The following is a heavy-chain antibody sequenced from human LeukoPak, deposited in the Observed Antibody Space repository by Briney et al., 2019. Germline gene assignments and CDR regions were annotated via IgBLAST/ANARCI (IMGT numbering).Heavy chain of an antibody. CDR1: GDSISSYY. D-gene: IGHD4-23*01. CDR2: IYYSGIT. J-gene: IGHJ4*02. Sequence: SETLSLTCTLSGDSISSYYWRCIRQPPGKGLEWIRHIYYSGITNYNPSLKSRVTISVDRSKNQFYLKVSSVTAADTAVYCCESSLGPLYGGNYRIDYWGQGTLVTVSS. V-gene: IGHV4-59*01. CDR3: ESSLGPLYGGNYRIDY.